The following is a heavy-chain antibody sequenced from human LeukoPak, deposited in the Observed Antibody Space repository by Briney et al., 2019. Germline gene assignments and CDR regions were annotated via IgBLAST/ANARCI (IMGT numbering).Heavy chain of an antibody. V-gene: IGHV3-30*18. J-gene: IGHJ4*02. Sequence: PGGSLRLSCAASGFTFSNYGMHWVRQAPGKGLEWVAVISYDGSNKYYADSVKGRFTISRDNSMNTLYLQMNSLRAEDTAVYYCAKLTDSSGYPIFDYWGQGTLVTVSS. CDR3: AKLTDSSGYPIFDY. CDR2: ISYDGSNK. CDR1: GFTFSNYG. D-gene: IGHD3-22*01.